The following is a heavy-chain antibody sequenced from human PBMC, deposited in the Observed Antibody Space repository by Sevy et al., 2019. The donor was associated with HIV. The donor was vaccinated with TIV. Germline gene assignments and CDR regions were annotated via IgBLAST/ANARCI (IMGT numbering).Heavy chain of an antibody. CDR1: GFTFITYD. CDR2: VGPAGDT. D-gene: IGHD5-12*01. V-gene: IGHV3-13*01. CDR3: TRSGGYSDYGMDV. J-gene: IGHJ6*02. Sequence: GGSLRLSCAASGFTFITYDMHWVRHVTGKGLEWVSGVGPAGDTFYPGSVKGRFTISRENAKNSLYLQMNNLRAGDTAVYYCTRSGGYSDYGMDVWGQGTTATVSS.